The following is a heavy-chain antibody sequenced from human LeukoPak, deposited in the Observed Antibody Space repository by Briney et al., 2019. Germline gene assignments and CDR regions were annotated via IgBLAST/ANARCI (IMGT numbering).Heavy chain of an antibody. V-gene: IGHV1-18*01. CDR3: ARANYDFWSGPYALGY. Sequence: ASVKVSCKASGYTFTSYGISWVRQAPGQGLEWMGWISAYNGNTNYAQKFQGRVTMTRDTSTSTVYMELSSLRSEDTAVYYCARANYDFWSGPYALGYWGQGTLVTVSS. D-gene: IGHD3-3*01. CDR2: ISAYNGNT. J-gene: IGHJ4*02. CDR1: GYTFTSYG.